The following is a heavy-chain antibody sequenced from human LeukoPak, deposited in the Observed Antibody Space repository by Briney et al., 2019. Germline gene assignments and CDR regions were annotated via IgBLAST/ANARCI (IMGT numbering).Heavy chain of an antibody. V-gene: IGHV4-39*07. CDR2: IYYSGST. Sequence: SETLSLTCTVSGGSISSSSYYWGWIRQPPGKGLEWIGSIYYSGSTYYNPSLKSRVTISVDTSKNQFSLKLSSVTTADTAVYYCATVEQLGSEYFQHWGQGTLVTVSS. CDR3: ATVEQLGSEYFQH. CDR1: GGSISSSSYY. D-gene: IGHD6-13*01. J-gene: IGHJ1*01.